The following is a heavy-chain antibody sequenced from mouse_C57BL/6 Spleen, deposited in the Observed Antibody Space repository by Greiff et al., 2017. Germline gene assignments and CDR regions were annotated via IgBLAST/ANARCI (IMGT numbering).Heavy chain of an antibody. D-gene: IGHD1-1*01. CDR2: IYPGDGDT. CDR1: GYAFSSYW. V-gene: IGHV1-80*01. Sequence: QVQLQQSGAELVKPGASVKISCNASGYAFSSYWMNWVKQRPGKGLEWIGQIYPGDGDTNYNGKFKGKATLTADKSSSTAYMQRSSLTSEDSAVYFCARVHYYGSSFDYWGQGTTLTVSS. J-gene: IGHJ2*01. CDR3: ARVHYYGSSFDY.